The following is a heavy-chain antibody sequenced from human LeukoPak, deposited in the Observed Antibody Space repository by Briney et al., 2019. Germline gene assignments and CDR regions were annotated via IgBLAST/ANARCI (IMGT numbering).Heavy chain of an antibody. CDR1: GGSISSYY. V-gene: IGHV4-4*07. CDR3: ARVHTRYSSSLYYLDY. Sequence: SETLSLTCTVSGGSISSYYWSWIRQPAGKGLEWIGRIYTSGSTTYNPSLKSRVTMSVDTSKNQFSLKLSSVTAADTAVYYCARVHTRYSSSLYYLDYWGQGTLVTVSS. D-gene: IGHD6-13*01. J-gene: IGHJ4*02. CDR2: IYTSGST.